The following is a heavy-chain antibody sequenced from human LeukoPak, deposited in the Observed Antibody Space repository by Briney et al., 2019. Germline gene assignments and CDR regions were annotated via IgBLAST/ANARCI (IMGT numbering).Heavy chain of an antibody. CDR3: AKANSGSYLDYFDS. J-gene: IGHJ4*02. D-gene: IGHD1-26*01. CDR1: GFTFSSCA. Sequence: GGSLRLSCAASGFTFSSCAMSLVRQAPGRGREWVSTISHTGGSTHYADSVKGRFTISRDNSKNPVYLKVNTVRADDTAVYYCAKANSGSYLDYFDSWGQGTLVTVSS. V-gene: IGHV3-23*01. CDR2: ISHTGGST.